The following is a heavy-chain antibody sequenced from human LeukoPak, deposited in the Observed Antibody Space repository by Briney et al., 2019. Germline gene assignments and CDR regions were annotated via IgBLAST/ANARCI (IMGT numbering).Heavy chain of an antibody. J-gene: IGHJ4*02. CDR1: GFTFSSYA. V-gene: IGHV4-34*01. D-gene: IGHD3-16*01. Sequence: GSLRLSCAASGFTFSSYAMSWVRQPPGKGLEWIGEINHSGSTNYNPSLKSRVTISVDTSKNQFSLKLSSVTAADTAVYYCARGFYAKDYWGQGTLVTVSS. CDR3: ARGFYAKDY. CDR2: INHSGST.